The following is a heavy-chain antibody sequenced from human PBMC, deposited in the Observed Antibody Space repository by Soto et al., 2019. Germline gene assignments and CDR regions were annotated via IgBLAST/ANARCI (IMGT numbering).Heavy chain of an antibody. CDR3: ARSPTGDAFDM. Sequence: EEQLVESGGGLVKPGGSLRLSCAASGFTFSSYSINWVRQAPGKGLEWVSSISSSSDYIFYAESVKGRFTISRDNAKSSAYVHMNSLRAEDTAVYYCARSPTGDAFDMSGPGTMITVS. CDR2: ISSSSDYI. CDR1: GFTFSSYS. J-gene: IGHJ3*02. V-gene: IGHV3-21*01. D-gene: IGHD4-4*01.